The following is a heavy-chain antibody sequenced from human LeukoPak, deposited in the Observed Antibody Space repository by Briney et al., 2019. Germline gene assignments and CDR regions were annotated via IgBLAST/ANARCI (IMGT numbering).Heavy chain of an antibody. CDR1: GFTFSDYY. D-gene: IGHD3-10*01. CDR2: ISSSGSTI. V-gene: IGHV3-11*01. Sequence: GGSLRLSCTASGFTFSDYYMSWIRQAPGKGLEWVSYISSSGSTIYYADSVKGRFTISRDNAKNSLYLQMNSLRAEDTAVYYCARGTGYGSGSYHYYYGMDVWGQGTTVTVSS. J-gene: IGHJ6*02. CDR3: ARGTGYGSGSYHYYYGMDV.